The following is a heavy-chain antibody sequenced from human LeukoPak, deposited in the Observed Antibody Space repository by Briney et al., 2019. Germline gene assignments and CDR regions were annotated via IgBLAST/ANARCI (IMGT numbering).Heavy chain of an antibody. CDR2: ISGSGGST. V-gene: IGHV3-23*01. D-gene: IGHD3-16*01. J-gene: IGHJ6*03. CDR1: GFTFSNYV. CDR3: AKFFGLYYYYMDV. Sequence: GGSLRLSCAASGFTFSNYVMTRVRQAPGKGLEWVSAISGSGGSTYYADSVKGRFTISRDNSKNTLYLQMNSLRAEDTAVYYCAKFFGLYYYYMDVWGKGTTVTISS.